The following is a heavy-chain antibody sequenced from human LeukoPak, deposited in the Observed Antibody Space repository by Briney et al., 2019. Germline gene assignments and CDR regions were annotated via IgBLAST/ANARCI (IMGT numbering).Heavy chain of an antibody. Sequence: SETLSLTCTVSGGSISSYYRSWIRQPPGKGLEWIGYIYYSGSTNYNPSLKSRVTISVDTSRNQFSLKLSSVTAADTAVYYCARVGTNEDAFDIWGQGTMVTVSS. D-gene: IGHD4/OR15-4a*01. CDR3: ARVGTNEDAFDI. V-gene: IGHV4-59*01. J-gene: IGHJ3*02. CDR2: IYYSGST. CDR1: GGSISSYY.